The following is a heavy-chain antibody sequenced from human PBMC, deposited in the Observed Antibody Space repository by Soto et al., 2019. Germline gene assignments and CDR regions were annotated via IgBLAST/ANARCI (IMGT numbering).Heavy chain of an antibody. J-gene: IGHJ6*02. CDR3: AKWQSIAARPYYSYGMDV. D-gene: IGHD6-6*01. Sequence: EVQLLESGGGLVQPGGSLRLSCAASGFTFSSYAMSWVRQAPGKGLEWVSAISGSGGSTYYADSVKGRFTISRDNSKNTLYLQMNSLRAEDTAVYYCAKWQSIAARPYYSYGMDVWGQGTTVTVSS. V-gene: IGHV3-23*01. CDR2: ISGSGGST. CDR1: GFTFSSYA.